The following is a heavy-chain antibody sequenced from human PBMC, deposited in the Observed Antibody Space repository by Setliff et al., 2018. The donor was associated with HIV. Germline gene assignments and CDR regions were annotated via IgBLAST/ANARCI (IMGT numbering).Heavy chain of an antibody. CDR2: INHSGST. CDR3: ARVGKNHYGSGSLGSLDY. D-gene: IGHD3-10*01. Sequence: ASETLSLTCAVYGGSFSGYYWSWIRQPPGKGLEWIGEINHSGSTNYNPSLKSRVTISVDTSKNQFSLKLSSVAAADTAVYYCARVGKNHYGSGSLGSLDYWGQGTLVTVSS. J-gene: IGHJ4*02. V-gene: IGHV4-34*01. CDR1: GGSFSGYY.